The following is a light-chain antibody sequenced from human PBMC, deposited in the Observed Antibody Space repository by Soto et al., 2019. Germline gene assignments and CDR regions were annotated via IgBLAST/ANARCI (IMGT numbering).Light chain of an antibody. V-gene: IGKV3-11*01. CDR3: QQRSNLT. CDR2: DAS. J-gene: IGKJ5*01. CDR1: QSVSSY. Sequence: EIVLTQSPATLSLSPGERATLSCRASQSVSSYLAWYQQKPGQAPRLLIYDASNRATGIPARFSGSGSGTDFTLTISNLEPEDFAVYYCQQRSNLTFGQGTRLEIK.